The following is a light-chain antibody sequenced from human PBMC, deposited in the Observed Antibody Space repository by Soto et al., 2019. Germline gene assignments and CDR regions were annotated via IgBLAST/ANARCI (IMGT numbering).Light chain of an antibody. J-gene: IGKJ5*01. CDR2: AAS. V-gene: IGKV1-8*01. CDR1: QGISSH. CDR3: QQYYSYPRT. Sequence: AIRMTHSPSSLSASTGDRVTITCRASQGISSHLAWYQQKPGKAPKLLIYAASTLQSGVPSRFSGSGSGTDFTLTISCLQSEDFATYYCQQYYSYPRTFGQGTRLEIK.